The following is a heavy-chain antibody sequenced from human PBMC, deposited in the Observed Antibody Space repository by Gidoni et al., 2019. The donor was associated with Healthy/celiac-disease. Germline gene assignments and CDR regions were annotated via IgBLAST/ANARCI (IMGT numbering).Heavy chain of an antibody. CDR2: IKSKTDGGTT. J-gene: IGHJ6*02. D-gene: IGHD6-19*01. CDR3: TTVLHRYSSGWYPGDYYYYGMDV. CDR1: GFTFSNAG. V-gene: IGHV3-15*07. Sequence: EVQLVESGGGLVKHGGSLRLSCAASGFTFSNAGMNWVRQAPGKGLEWVGRIKSKTDGGTTDYAAPVKGRFTISRDDSKNTLYLQMNSLKTEDTAVYYCTTVLHRYSSGWYPGDYYYYGMDVWGQGTTVTVSS.